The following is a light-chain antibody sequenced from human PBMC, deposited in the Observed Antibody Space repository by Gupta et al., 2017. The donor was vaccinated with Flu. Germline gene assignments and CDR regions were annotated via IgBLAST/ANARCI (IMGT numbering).Light chain of an antibody. CDR2: DNY. CDR3: TSRDRTQNGQEV. J-gene: IGLJ2*01. V-gene: IGLV3-19*01. Sequence: TVRCPGQGVNLRTTYASWYQQIPGKAPVLVIYDNYMRPSGFPDRFSGSNSGTTASLAITGPRSEDEADYYCTSRDRTQNGQEVFGGGTKLTVL. CDR1: NLRTTY.